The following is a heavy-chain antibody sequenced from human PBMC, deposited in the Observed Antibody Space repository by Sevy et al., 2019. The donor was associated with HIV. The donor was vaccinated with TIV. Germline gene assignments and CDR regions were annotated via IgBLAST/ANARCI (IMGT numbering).Heavy chain of an antibody. CDR3: TSILPAGVPAEYFQH. J-gene: IGHJ1*01. Sequence: GGSLRLSCAASGLTFSSYWMTWVRQAPGKGLEWVANINHGGSQEYYVDSVKGRFTISRDNAKNSLYLQMISLRSEDTAVYYCTSILPAGVPAEYFQHWGQGTLVTVSS. V-gene: IGHV3-7*01. D-gene: IGHD2-2*01. CDR1: GLTFSSYW. CDR2: INHGGSQE.